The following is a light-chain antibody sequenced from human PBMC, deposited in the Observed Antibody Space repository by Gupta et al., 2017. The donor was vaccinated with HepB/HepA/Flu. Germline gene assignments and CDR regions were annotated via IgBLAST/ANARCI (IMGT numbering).Light chain of an antibody. J-gene: IGKJ5*01. CDR3: HQDDYSPLT. CDR1: QTVGRNY. CDR2: DAS. Sequence: EIVLTQSPGTLSLSPGERATLSCRASQTVGRNYLAWFQHKPGQTPRLLIYDASSRATGIPDRISGSGSGTDFTLTISILDPDDFSVYYCHQDDYSPLTFGQGTRMEIK. V-gene: IGKV3-20*01.